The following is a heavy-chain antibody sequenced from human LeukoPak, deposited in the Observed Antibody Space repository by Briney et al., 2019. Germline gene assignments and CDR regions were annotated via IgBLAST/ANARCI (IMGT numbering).Heavy chain of an antibody. Sequence: SETLSLTCTVSGGSISSSSYYWGWIRQPPGKGLEWIGSIYYSGSTYYNPSLKSRVTISVDTSKNQFSLKLSSVTVADTAVYFCARGIVLLDAFDIWGRGTMVTVSS. CDR1: GGSISSSSYY. D-gene: IGHD3-22*01. V-gene: IGHV4-39*01. CDR2: IYYSGST. J-gene: IGHJ3*02. CDR3: ARGIVLLDAFDI.